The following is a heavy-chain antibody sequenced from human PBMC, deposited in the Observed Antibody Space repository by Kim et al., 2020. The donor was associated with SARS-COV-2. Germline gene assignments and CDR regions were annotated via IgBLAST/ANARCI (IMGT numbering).Heavy chain of an antibody. CDR2: ISYDESNK. CDR1: GFTFSTYG. CDR3: AKCLFGIVATNSIDY. D-gene: IGHD5-12*01. J-gene: IGHJ4*02. Sequence: GGSLRLSCTASGFTFSTYGMHWVRQAPGKGLEWVAVISYDESNKYYADSVKGRFAISRDNSKNTVYLQMNSLRAEDTAVYYCAKCLFGIVATNSIDYWGQGTLVTVSS. V-gene: IGHV3-30*18.